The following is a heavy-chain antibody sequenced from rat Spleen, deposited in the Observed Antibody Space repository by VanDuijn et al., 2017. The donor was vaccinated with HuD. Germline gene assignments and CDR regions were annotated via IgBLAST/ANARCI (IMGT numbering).Heavy chain of an antibody. CDR1: GLSLTTNS. D-gene: IGHD1-11*01. V-gene: IGHV2-47*01. Sequence: QVQLEESGPGLVQTSQTLSLTCTVSGLSLTTNSVSWIRQPPGKGLEWMGVTWSNGGTDYNSALKSRLSISRDTSKSQVFLKMNSLQTDDTATYFCARSYGGYSQHWFVYWGQGTLVTVSS. CDR3: ARSYGGYSQHWFVY. CDR2: TWSNGGT. J-gene: IGHJ3*01.